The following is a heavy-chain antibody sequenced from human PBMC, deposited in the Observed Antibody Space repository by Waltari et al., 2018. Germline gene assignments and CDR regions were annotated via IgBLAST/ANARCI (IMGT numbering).Heavy chain of an antibody. J-gene: IGHJ4*02. D-gene: IGHD5-18*01. CDR3: AVKMSPLGLHPVDS. CDR2: IFFTGNT. CDR1: AASISSNSYS. Sequence: QLQLQESGPGLVRPSETLALTCSVSAASISSNSYSWGWVRQPPGKGLEWIASIFFTGNTYYNPSLRSRVTMSLDTSKNQFSLHLASVTAADTAVYFCAVKMSPLGLHPVDSWGQGALVTVSS. V-gene: IGHV4-39*07.